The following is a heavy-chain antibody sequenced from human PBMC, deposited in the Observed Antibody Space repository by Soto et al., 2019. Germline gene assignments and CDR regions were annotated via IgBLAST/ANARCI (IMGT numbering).Heavy chain of an antibody. D-gene: IGHD4-4*01. V-gene: IGHV3-33*01. CDR2: IWYDGSNK. Sequence: QVQLVESGGGVVQPGRSLRLSCAASGFTFSSYGMHWVRQAPGKGLEWVAVIWYDGSNKYYADSVMGRFTISRDNSKNTLYLQMNSLRAEDTAVYYCARGLQPYYFDYWGQGTLVTVSS. CDR1: GFTFSSYG. J-gene: IGHJ4*02. CDR3: ARGLQPYYFDY.